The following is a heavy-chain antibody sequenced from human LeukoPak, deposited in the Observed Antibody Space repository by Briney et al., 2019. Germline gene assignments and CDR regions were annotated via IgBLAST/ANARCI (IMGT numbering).Heavy chain of an antibody. CDR2: IKPSGDNT. CDR3: AREPVRDYGGNLGPAAFDI. Sequence: ASVKISCKTSGYSFTSYNLHWVRQAPGQRLEWMGIIKPSGDNTNYAQKLQGRVTMTTDTSTSTAYMELRSLRSDDTAVYYCAREPVRDYGGNLGPAAFDIWGQGTMVTVSS. J-gene: IGHJ3*02. D-gene: IGHD4-23*01. V-gene: IGHV1-46*01. CDR1: GYSFTSYN.